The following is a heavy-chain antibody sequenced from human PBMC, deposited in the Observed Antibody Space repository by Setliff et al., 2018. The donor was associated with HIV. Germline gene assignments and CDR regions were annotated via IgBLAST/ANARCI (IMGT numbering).Heavy chain of an antibody. Sequence: ASVKVSCKASGYTFTSYDINWVRQATGQGLEWMGWMNPNSGNTGYAQKFQGRVTMTRNTSISTAYMELSSLRSEDTAVYYCARGADGDYYYYMAVWGKGTTVTVSS. CDR1: GYTFTSYD. CDR2: MNPNSGNT. D-gene: IGHD3-10*01. V-gene: IGHV1-8*02. CDR3: ARGADGDYYYYMAV. J-gene: IGHJ6*03.